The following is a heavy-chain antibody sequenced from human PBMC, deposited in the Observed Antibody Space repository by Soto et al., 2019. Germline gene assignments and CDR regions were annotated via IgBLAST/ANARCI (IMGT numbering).Heavy chain of an antibody. D-gene: IGHD2-8*01. CDR2: ISGYNGDT. J-gene: IGHJ6*02. CDR1: GYTFTRYG. V-gene: IGHV1-18*01. Sequence: ASVKVSCKASGYTFTRYGISWVRQAPGQGLEWMGWISGYNGDTNYAQKFQDRVSMTIDTSTGTAYMELRSLTSDDTAIYYCAKNGQPPYYYYGLDVWGQGNPGHRLL. CDR3: AKNGQPPYYYYGLDV.